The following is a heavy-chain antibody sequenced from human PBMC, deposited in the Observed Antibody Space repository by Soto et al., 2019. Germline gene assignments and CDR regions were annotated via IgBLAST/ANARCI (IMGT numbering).Heavy chain of an antibody. Sequence: VGSLRLSCAASGFTFSSYAMSWVRQAPGKGLEWVSAISGSGGSTYYADSVKGRFTISRDNSKNTLYLQMNSLRAEDTAVYYCAKVVTMVRGSRWFDPWGQGTLVTVSS. CDR1: GFTFSSYA. J-gene: IGHJ5*02. D-gene: IGHD3-10*01. CDR2: ISGSGGST. CDR3: AKVVTMVRGSRWFDP. V-gene: IGHV3-23*01.